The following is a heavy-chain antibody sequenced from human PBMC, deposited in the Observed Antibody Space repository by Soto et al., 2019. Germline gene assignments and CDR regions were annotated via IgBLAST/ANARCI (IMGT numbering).Heavy chain of an antibody. CDR3: TTTYYYDSSDLPGPQLADY. CDR2: IKSKTDGGTT. J-gene: IGHJ4*02. CDR1: GFTFSNAW. Sequence: GGSLRLSCAASGFTFSNAWMNWVRQAPGKGLEWVGRIKSKTDGGTTDYAAPVKGRFTISRDDSKNTLYLQMNSLKTEDTAVYYCTTTYYYDSSDLPGPQLADYWGQGTLVTVSS. V-gene: IGHV3-15*07. D-gene: IGHD3-22*01.